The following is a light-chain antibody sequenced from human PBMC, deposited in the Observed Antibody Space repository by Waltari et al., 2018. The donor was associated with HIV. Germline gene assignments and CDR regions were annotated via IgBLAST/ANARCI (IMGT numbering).Light chain of an antibody. Sequence: DIQMTPSPSSLSASIGDRVTITCSASQNIDKYLNWYQQKAGKAPKMLINTTSYFQSWVPSRCSGSGSATEDTLTISSLQPEDLATDYCQQGYNTPPWTFAPGTKVEVK. CDR1: QNIDKY. CDR2: TTS. CDR3: QQGYNTPPWT. V-gene: IGKV1-39*01. J-gene: IGKJ1*01.